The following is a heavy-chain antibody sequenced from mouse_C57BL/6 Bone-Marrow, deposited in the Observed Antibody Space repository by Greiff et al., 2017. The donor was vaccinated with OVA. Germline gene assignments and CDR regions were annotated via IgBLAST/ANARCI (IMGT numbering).Heavy chain of an antibody. D-gene: IGHD1-1*01. Sequence: VQLQQSGAELARPGASVKLSCKASGYTFTSYGISWVKQRTGQGLEWIGEIYPRSGNTYYNEKFKGKATLTADKSSSTAYMELRSLTSEDSAVYFCARNQYYGRRGYFDVWGTGTTVTVSS. V-gene: IGHV1-81*01. CDR2: IYPRSGNT. J-gene: IGHJ1*03. CDR1: GYTFTSYG. CDR3: ARNQYYGRRGYFDV.